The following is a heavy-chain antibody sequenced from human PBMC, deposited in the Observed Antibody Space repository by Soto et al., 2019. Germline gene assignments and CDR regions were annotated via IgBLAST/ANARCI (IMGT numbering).Heavy chain of an antibody. V-gene: IGHV1-69*01. Sequence: VQLVQSGAEVKKPGSSVKVSCRASGGTFASYAVSWVRQAPGQGLEWMGVIIPLVGTPKYTQKFKGRVRITADDSASAAYMELTNLTSEDTAVYYCARESSSPNYYFYGMDVWGQGTSVTVSS. CDR3: ARESSSPNYYFYGMDV. D-gene: IGHD6-6*01. CDR1: GGTFASYA. CDR2: IIPLVGTP. J-gene: IGHJ6*02.